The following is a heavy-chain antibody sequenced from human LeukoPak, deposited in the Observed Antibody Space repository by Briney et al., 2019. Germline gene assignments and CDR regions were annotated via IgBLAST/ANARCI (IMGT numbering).Heavy chain of an antibody. D-gene: IGHD1-14*01. J-gene: IGHJ6*02. CDR1: GFTFSSYS. CDR3: ARLTGSKADGMDV. V-gene: IGHV3-21*01. Sequence: GGSLRLSCATSGFTFSSYSMNWVRQAPGKGLEWVSSISSSSSYIYYADSVKGRFTISRDNAKNSLYLQMNSLRAEDTAVYYCARLTGSKADGMDVWGQGTTVTVSS. CDR2: ISSSSSYI.